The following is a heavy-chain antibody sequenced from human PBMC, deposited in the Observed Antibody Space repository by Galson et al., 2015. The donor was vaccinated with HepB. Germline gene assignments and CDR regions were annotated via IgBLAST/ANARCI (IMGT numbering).Heavy chain of an antibody. Sequence: SVKVSCKASGYTFTSYGISWVRQAPGQGLEWMGWISAYNGNTNYAQKLQGRVTMTTDTSTSTAYMELRSLRSDDTAVYCCARLGYSSGWYYFGYWGQGTLVTVSS. CDR3: ARLGYSSGWYYFGY. CDR2: ISAYNGNT. V-gene: IGHV1-18*04. J-gene: IGHJ4*02. D-gene: IGHD6-19*01. CDR1: GYTFTSYG.